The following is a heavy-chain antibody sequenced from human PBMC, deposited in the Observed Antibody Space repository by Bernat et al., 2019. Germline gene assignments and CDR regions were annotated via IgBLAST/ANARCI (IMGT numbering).Heavy chain of an antibody. CDR2: ISGNGGAT. CDR3: AKESGYSSSWSYDN. Sequence: EVQLLESGGGLVQPGGSLRLSCAASGFTFSSYAMSWVRQAPGKGLEWVSTISGNGGATFYADSVKGRFSISRDNSKNTLYLQINSLRVEDTAIYYCAKESGYSSSWSYDNWGQGTLVTVSS. D-gene: IGHD6-13*01. CDR1: GFTFSSYA. V-gene: IGHV3-23*01. J-gene: IGHJ4*02.